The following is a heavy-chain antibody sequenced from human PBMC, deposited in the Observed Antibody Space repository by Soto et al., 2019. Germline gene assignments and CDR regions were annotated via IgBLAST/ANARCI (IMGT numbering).Heavy chain of an antibody. Sequence: GGSLRLSCAASGFTFSSYGMHWVRQAPGKGLEWVAVIWYDGSNKYYADSVKGRFTISRDNSKNTLYLQMNSLRAEDTAVYYCARDLGIAAAGTSYYYYMDVWGKGTTVTVSS. J-gene: IGHJ6*03. CDR1: GFTFSSYG. D-gene: IGHD6-13*01. CDR3: ARDLGIAAAGTSYYYYMDV. V-gene: IGHV3-33*01. CDR2: IWYDGSNK.